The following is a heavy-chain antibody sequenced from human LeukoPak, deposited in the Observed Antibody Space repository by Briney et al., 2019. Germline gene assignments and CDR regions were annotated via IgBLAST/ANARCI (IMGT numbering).Heavy chain of an antibody. CDR3: TTDLSGYFDWLFHPVEP. V-gene: IGHV3-15*01. CDR1: GFTFSNAW. Sequence: GGSLRLSCAASGFTFSNAWMSWVRQAPGKGLEWVGRIKSKTDGGTTDYAAPVKGRFTISRDDSKNTLYLQMNSLKTEDTAVYYCTTDLSGYFDWLFHPVEPWGQGTLVTVSS. CDR2: IKSKTDGGTT. J-gene: IGHJ5*02. D-gene: IGHD3-9*01.